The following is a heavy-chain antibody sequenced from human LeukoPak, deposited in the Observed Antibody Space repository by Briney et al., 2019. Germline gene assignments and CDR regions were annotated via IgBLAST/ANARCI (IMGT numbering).Heavy chain of an antibody. Sequence: GGSLRLSCAASGFTFSSYAMSWVRQAPGKGLEWVSVISGSGTSTYYADSVKGRFTISRDNSKNTLYLQMNSLRAEDTAVYYCAKGTNYHDSRGMEVWGQGTTVSPSS. V-gene: IGHV3-23*01. CDR3: AKGTNYHDSRGMEV. CDR1: GFTFSSYA. J-gene: IGHJ6*02. D-gene: IGHD3-22*01. CDR2: ISGSGTST.